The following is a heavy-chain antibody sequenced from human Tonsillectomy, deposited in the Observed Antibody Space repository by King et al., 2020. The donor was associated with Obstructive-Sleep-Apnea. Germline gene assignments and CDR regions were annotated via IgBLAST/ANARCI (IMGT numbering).Heavy chain of an antibody. V-gene: IGHV3-43*01. D-gene: IGHD6-19*01. CDR3: SKGIAVAGMFDY. Sequence: DVQLVESGGVVVQPGGSLRLSCAASGFTFDDYTMHWVRQAPGKGLEWVSLISWEGGSTYYADSVKGRFTISRENSKNSLYLKMNSLRTEDTALYYCSKGIAVAGMFDYWGQGTLFTVSS. CDR1: GFTFDDYT. CDR2: ISWEGGST. J-gene: IGHJ4*02.